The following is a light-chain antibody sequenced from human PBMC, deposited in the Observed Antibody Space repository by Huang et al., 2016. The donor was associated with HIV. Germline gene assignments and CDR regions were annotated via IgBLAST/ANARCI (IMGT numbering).Light chain of an antibody. CDR1: QSLLHSHGYHY. CDR2: LAS. Sequence: IVITQSPLSLPVTPGQPASISCRSSQSLLHSHGYHYLAWYRQNPGQAPQLLISLASSRASGVPDRFSGSGSVTDFTLKSSRVEAEDVGIYFCMQALQTPRTFGQGTRLEIK. CDR3: MQALQTPRT. J-gene: IGKJ5*01. V-gene: IGKV2-28*01.